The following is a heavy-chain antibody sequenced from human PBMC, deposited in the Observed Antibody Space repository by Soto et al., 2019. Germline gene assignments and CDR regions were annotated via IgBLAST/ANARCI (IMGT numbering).Heavy chain of an antibody. Sequence: GGSLRLSCAASGFTFRQYGMHWVRQAPGKGLEWVAVIFYDESKEYYADSVRGRFTISRDNSNNMLYLQMNSLRGEDTALYYCARDAAARDGRGGMDVWGQGTTVTVSS. CDR2: IFYDESKE. CDR3: ARDAAARDGRGGMDV. D-gene: IGHD6-6*01. J-gene: IGHJ6*02. V-gene: IGHV3-33*01. CDR1: GFTFRQYG.